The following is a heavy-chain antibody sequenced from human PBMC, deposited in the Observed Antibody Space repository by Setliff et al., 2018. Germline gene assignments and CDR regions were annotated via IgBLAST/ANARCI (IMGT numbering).Heavy chain of an antibody. J-gene: IGHJ6*02. Sequence: PSETLSLTCSVSGGSISPYFWSRIRQPPGKGLEWIGYIYHNGNTNFNPSLKTRVTMSVDTSKNQFALNLTSVTAADTAVYYCVRDRTAYSYGLDVWGQGTTVTVSS. CDR1: GGSISPYF. V-gene: IGHV4-59*01. CDR3: VRDRTAYSYGLDV. CDR2: IYHNGNT. D-gene: IGHD5-18*01.